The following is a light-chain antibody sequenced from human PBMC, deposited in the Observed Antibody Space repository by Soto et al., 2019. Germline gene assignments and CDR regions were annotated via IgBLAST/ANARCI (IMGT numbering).Light chain of an antibody. CDR2: RNN. Sequence: QSVLTQPPSASGTPGQRVTISCSGSSSNIGSNYVYWYQQLPGTAPKLLIYRNNQRPSGVPDRFSGSKSGTSASLAISGLRSEDEADYYCAAWEDSLSGVFGGGTQLTVL. J-gene: IGLJ2*01. CDR1: SSNIGSNY. V-gene: IGLV1-47*01. CDR3: AAWEDSLSGV.